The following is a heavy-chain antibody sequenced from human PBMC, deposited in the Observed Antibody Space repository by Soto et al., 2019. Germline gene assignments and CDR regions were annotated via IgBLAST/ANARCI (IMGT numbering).Heavy chain of an antibody. CDR1: GFTFSNSA. CDR3: TRDRVVAGIGEIDY. D-gene: IGHD6-19*01. CDR2: VSYDGKKK. J-gene: IGHJ4*02. Sequence: QVQLVESGGGVVQPGRSLRLSCAASGFTFSNSAIHWVRQAPGMGLEWVAVVSYDGKKKEFADSVKGRFTISRDNSKNTLYLQMNSLRGDDTGIYNCTRDRVVAGIGEIDYWGQGTVVTVSS. V-gene: IGHV3-30*04.